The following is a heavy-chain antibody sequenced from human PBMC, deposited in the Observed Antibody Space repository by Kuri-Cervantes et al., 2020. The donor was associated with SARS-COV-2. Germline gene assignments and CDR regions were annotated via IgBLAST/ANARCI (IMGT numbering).Heavy chain of an antibody. CDR2: INAGNGNT. J-gene: IGHJ6*02. CDR3: ARDTFDSSGLSYYGMDV. CDR1: GYTFTSYA. D-gene: IGHD3-22*01. Sequence: ASVKVSCKASGYTFTSYAMHWVRQAPGQRLEWMGWINAGNGNTKYSQKFQGRVTITRDTSASTAYMELRSLRSDDTAVYYCARDTFDSSGLSYYGMDVWGQGTTVNGSS. V-gene: IGHV1-3*01.